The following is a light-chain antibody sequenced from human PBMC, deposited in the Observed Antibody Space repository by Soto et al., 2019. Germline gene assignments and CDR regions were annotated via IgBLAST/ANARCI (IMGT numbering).Light chain of an antibody. J-gene: IGLJ3*02. CDR2: EAT. Sequence: QSVLTQPASVSGSPGQSITMSCTGISSDFGSYNLVSWYQQHPGKAPKLIIFEATKRPSGVSSRFSGSRSGNTASLTISGLQAEDESDYYCISYTSSSTWVFGGGTQLTVL. CDR1: SSDFGSYNL. CDR3: ISYTSSSTWV. V-gene: IGLV2-14*02.